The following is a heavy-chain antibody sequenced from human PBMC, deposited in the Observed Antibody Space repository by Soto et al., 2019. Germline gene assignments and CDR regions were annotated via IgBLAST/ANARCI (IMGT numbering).Heavy chain of an antibody. CDR3: ASSAPNTSYYDILTGYYGLDY. CDR1: GGTFSSYA. Sequence: GASVKVSCKASGGTFSSYAISWVRQAPGQGLEWMGGIIPIFGTANYAQKFQGRVTITADESTSTAYMELSSLRSEDTAVYYCASSAPNTSYYDILTGYYGLDYWGQGTLVTVSS. D-gene: IGHD3-9*01. CDR2: IIPIFGTA. J-gene: IGHJ4*02. V-gene: IGHV1-69*13.